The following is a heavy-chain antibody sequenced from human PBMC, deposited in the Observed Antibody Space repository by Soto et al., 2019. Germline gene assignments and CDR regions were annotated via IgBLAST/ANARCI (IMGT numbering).Heavy chain of an antibody. V-gene: IGHV1-18*01. D-gene: IGHD2-2*01. Sequence: ASVKVSCKASGYTFTSYGISRVRQAPGQRLEWMGWISAYNGNTNYAQKLQGRVTMTTDTSTSTAYMELRSLRSDDTAVYYCARDAREYCSSTSCYGNYFDYWGQGTLVTVSS. J-gene: IGHJ4*02. CDR1: GYTFTSYG. CDR2: ISAYNGNT. CDR3: ARDAREYCSSTSCYGNYFDY.